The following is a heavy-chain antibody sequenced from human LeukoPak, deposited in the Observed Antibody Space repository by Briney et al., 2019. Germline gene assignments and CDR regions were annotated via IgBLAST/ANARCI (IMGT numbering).Heavy chain of an antibody. CDR1: GFTFSSYW. CDR3: AREIVGAIKSYFDY. J-gene: IGHJ4*02. D-gene: IGHD1-26*01. CDR2: IRQDGGLK. Sequence: GVSLRLSCTASGFTFSSYWMSRVRQAPGKGLEWVANIRQDGGLKHYVDSVKGRFTISRDNAENSLYLQMNSLRAEDTAVYYCAREIVGAIKSYFDYWGQGTLVTAS. V-gene: IGHV3-7*01.